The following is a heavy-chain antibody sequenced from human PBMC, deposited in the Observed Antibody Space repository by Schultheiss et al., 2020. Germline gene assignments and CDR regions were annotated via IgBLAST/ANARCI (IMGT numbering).Heavy chain of an antibody. CDR3: ARDLGVRGVNYYYYGMDV. CDR1: GYTFTSYY. D-gene: IGHD3-10*01. Sequence: ASVKVSCKASGYTFTSYYMHWVRQAPGQGLEWMGIINPSGGSTSYAQKFQGRVTMTRDTSTSTVYMELSSLRSEDTAVYYCARDLGVRGVNYYYYGMDVWGQGTTVTV. J-gene: IGHJ6*02. CDR2: INPSGGST. V-gene: IGHV1-46*01.